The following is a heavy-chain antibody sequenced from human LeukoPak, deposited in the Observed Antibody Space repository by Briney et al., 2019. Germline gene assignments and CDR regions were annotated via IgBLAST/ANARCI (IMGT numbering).Heavy chain of an antibody. Sequence: PSETLSLTCTVSGGSISSSSYYWGWIRQPPGKGLEWIGSIYYSGSTYYNPSLKSRVTISVDTSKNQFSLKLSSVTAADTAVYYCARVIGSYYPTLDYWGQGTLVTVSS. V-gene: IGHV4-39*07. CDR2: IYYSGST. J-gene: IGHJ4*02. CDR3: ARVIGSYYPTLDY. CDR1: GGSISSSSYY. D-gene: IGHD1-26*01.